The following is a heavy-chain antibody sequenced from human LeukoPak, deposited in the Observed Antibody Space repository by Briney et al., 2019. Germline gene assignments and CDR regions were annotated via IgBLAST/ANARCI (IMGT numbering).Heavy chain of an antibody. Sequence: GGSLRLSCAASGFTFSSYGMHWARQAPGKGLEWVAFIRYDGSNKYYADSVKGRFTISRDNSKNTLYLQMNSLRAEDTAVYYCAKDPREAAYCGGDCYSALDYWGQGTLVTVSS. D-gene: IGHD2-21*02. CDR2: IRYDGSNK. CDR1: GFTFSSYG. J-gene: IGHJ4*02. V-gene: IGHV3-30*02. CDR3: AKDPREAAYCGGDCYSALDY.